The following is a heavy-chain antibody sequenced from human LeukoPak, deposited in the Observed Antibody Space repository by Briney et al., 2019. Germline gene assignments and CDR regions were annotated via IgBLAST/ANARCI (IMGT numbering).Heavy chain of an antibody. CDR2: ITSGGGTT. CDR1: GFTFSNYA. J-gene: IGHJ4*02. V-gene: IGHV3-23*01. D-gene: IGHD6-25*01. Sequence: GGSLRLSCAASGFTFSNYAVSWVCQAPGKAREWVSAITSGGGTTYYAGSVKGRFTISRDNSKNTMYLQMNSLRAEDTAVYYCARDPPRAAWVFDYWGQGTLVSVSS. CDR3: ARDPPRAAWVFDY.